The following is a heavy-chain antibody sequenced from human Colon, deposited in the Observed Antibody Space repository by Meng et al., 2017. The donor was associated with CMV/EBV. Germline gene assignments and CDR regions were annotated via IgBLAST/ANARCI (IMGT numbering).Heavy chain of an antibody. D-gene: IGHD6-19*01. V-gene: IGHV1-69*04. Sequence: SVKVSCKASGGTFSKYVISWVRQAPGQGLGWMGRIIPILDTPNYAQRFQGRVTITADKSTNTVYMELSSLRYEDTAVYYCAKRQEDSSGWFLDWGQGTLVTVSS. CDR2: IIPILDTP. CDR3: AKRQEDSSGWFLD. J-gene: IGHJ4*02. CDR1: GGTFSKYV.